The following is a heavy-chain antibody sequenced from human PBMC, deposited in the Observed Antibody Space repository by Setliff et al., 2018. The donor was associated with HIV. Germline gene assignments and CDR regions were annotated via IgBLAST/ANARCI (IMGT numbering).Heavy chain of an antibody. CDR1: GYSISSDYY. V-gene: IGHV4-38-2*01. Sequence: PSETLSLTCAVSGYSISSDYYWGWIRQPPGKGLEWIGSFSPRGRTYQNASLKSRVTISVDRSKNQFSLKLTSVTAADTAIYYCASTTSGVSGSYPAHAFDIWGQGTMVTVAS. J-gene: IGHJ3*02. CDR2: FSPRGRT. CDR3: ASTTSGVSGSYPAHAFDI. D-gene: IGHD3-10*01.